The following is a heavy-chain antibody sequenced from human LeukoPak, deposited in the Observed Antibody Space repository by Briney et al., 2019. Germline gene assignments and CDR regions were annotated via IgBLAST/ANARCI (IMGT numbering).Heavy chain of an antibody. J-gene: IGHJ3*02. V-gene: IGHV6-1*01. CDR2: TYYRSKWSI. D-gene: IGHD4-11*01. CDR1: GDSVSISDAT. CDR3: ARASYRAFYI. Sequence: SQTLSLTCAISGDSVSISDATWNWIRQSPSRGLEWLGRTYYRSKWSIDYAPSVRSRITINSDTAKNQFSLQLNSVTPEDTAVYYCARASYRAFYIWGQGTVVTVSS.